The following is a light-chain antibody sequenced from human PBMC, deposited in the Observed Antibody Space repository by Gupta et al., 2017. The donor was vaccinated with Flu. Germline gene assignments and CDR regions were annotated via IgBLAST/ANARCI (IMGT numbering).Light chain of an antibody. V-gene: IGLV2-14*01. J-gene: IGLJ2*01. CDR1: SRDVGGYNY. CDR2: EVS. Sequence: QSALTQPASVPGSPGQSITIPCPGTSRDVGGYNYVSWYQHHPGKAPKFMIFEVSNRPSGVSSRFSGSKAGNTASLTIAGLQAEDEANYYSSSYTSSSSVIFGGGTKLTVL. CDR3: SSYTSSSSVI.